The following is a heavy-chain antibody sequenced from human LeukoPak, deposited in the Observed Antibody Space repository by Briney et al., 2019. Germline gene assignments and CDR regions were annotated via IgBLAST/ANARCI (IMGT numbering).Heavy chain of an antibody. CDR2: ISSSSSTI. Sequence: GRSLRLSCAASGFTFSSYGMHWVRQAPGKGLEWVSYISSSSSTIYYADSVKGRFTISRDNAKNSLYLQMNSLRAEDTAVYYCARGGIELWGQGTLVTVSS. CDR3: ARGGIEL. J-gene: IGHJ4*02. CDR1: GFTFSSYG. V-gene: IGHV3-48*01. D-gene: IGHD6-13*01.